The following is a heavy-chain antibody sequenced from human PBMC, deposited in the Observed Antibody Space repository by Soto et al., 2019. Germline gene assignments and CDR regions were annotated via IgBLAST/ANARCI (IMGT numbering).Heavy chain of an antibody. Sequence: GGSLRLSCGASGFTFSNYYMSWIRQAPGKGLEWVSYISSTGRTIYYADSVKGRFTVPRDNAQNSLSLKLNSLRVEDTAVYYCARSYSSGWEFDYWGQGTQVTVSS. D-gene: IGHD6-19*01. CDR1: GFTFSNYY. CDR2: ISSTGRTI. CDR3: ARSYSSGWEFDY. V-gene: IGHV3-11*01. J-gene: IGHJ4*02.